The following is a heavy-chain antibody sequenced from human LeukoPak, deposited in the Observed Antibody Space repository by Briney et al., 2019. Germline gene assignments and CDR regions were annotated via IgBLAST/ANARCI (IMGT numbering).Heavy chain of an antibody. Sequence: GGSLRLPCAASGFTFSSYAMHWVRQAPGKGLEWVAVISYDGSNKYYADSVKGRFTISRDNSKNTLYLQMNSLRAEDTAVYYCARPPMVRGVIITREVIDPWGQGTLVTVSS. V-gene: IGHV3-30*04. CDR1: GFTFSSYA. CDR2: ISYDGSNK. J-gene: IGHJ5*02. CDR3: ARPPMVRGVIITREVIDP. D-gene: IGHD3-10*01.